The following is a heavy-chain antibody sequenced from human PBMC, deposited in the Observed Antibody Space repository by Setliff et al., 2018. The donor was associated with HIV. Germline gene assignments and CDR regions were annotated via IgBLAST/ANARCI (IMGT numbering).Heavy chain of an antibody. Sequence: GASVKVSCKASGYTFTSYAMHWVRQAPGQRLEWMGWINAGNGNTKYSQKLQGRVTITRDTSASTAYMALSSLTSQDTAVYYCARERATGKPPLLNWYFDLWGRGTLVTVSS. CDR3: ARERATGKPPLLNWYFDL. CDR1: GYTFTSYA. CDR2: INAGNGNT. J-gene: IGHJ2*01. D-gene: IGHD1-1*01. V-gene: IGHV1-3*01.